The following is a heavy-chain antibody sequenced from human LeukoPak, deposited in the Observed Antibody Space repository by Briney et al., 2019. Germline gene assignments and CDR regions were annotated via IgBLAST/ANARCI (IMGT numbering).Heavy chain of an antibody. CDR1: GGSISSYY. CDR2: IYYSGST. D-gene: IGHD3-9*01. Sequence: SETLSLTCNVSGGSISSYYWSWIRQPPGRGLEWIGYIYYSGSTNYNPSLKSRVTTSVDTSKNQFSLKLTSVTAADTAVYYCTRNAGSVGAGYDYWGQGTLVTVSS. J-gene: IGHJ4*02. V-gene: IGHV4-59*08. CDR3: TRNAGSVGAGYDY.